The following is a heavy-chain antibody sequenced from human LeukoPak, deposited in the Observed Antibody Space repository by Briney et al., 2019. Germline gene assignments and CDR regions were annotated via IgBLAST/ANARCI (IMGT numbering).Heavy chain of an antibody. CDR3: ARVITMVRGVSSWFDP. Sequence: SETLSLTCTVSGGSISSYYWSWIRQPPGKGLGWIGYIYYSGSTNYNPSLKSRVTIAVDTSKNQFSLKLSSVTAADTAVYYCARVITMVRGVSSWFDPWGQGTLVTVSS. V-gene: IGHV4-59*01. J-gene: IGHJ5*02. CDR1: GGSISSYY. D-gene: IGHD3-10*01. CDR2: IYYSGST.